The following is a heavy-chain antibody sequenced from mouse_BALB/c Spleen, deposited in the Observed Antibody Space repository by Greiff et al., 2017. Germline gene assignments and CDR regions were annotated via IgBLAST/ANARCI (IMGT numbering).Heavy chain of an antibody. J-gene: IGHJ2*01. Sequence: EVKLVESGPGLVKPSQSLSLTCSVTGYSITSGYYWNWIRQFPGNKLEWMGYISYDGSNNYNPSLKNRISITRDTSKNQFFLKLNSVTTEDTATYYCARIYYGNHDYWGQGTTLTVSS. V-gene: IGHV3-6*02. CDR1: GYSITSGYY. D-gene: IGHD2-1*01. CDR3: ARIYYGNHDY. CDR2: ISYDGSN.